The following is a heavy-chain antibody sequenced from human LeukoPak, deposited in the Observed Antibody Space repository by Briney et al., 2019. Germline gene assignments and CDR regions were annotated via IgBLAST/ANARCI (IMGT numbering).Heavy chain of an antibody. CDR3: ARCSVVQYRNGYHNWFDP. V-gene: IGHV1-18*01. D-gene: IGHD4-11*01. CDR2: ISAYGGDT. CDR1: GYTFTSYG. J-gene: IGHJ5*02. Sequence: GASVTVSFTASGYTFTSYGISWVRQAPGQGLEWMGWISAYGGDTNYSQKFQGRATMTTDTSTSTAYMELRSLRSDDTDVYYCARCSVVQYRNGYHNWFDPWGQGTLVTVSS.